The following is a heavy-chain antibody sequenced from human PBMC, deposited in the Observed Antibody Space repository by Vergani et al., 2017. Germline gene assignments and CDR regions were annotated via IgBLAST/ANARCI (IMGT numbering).Heavy chain of an antibody. CDR2: IRYDGSNK. J-gene: IGHJ3*02. V-gene: IGHV3-30*02. Sequence: QVQLVESGGGVVQPGGSLRLSCAASGFTFSSYGMHWVRQAPGKGLEWVAFIRYDGSNKYYADSVKGRFTISRDNSKNTLYLQMNSLRNEDTAVYYCAKDWVVPAAHDAFDIWGQGTMVTVSS. CDR3: AKDWVVPAAHDAFDI. CDR1: GFTFSSYG. D-gene: IGHD2-2*01.